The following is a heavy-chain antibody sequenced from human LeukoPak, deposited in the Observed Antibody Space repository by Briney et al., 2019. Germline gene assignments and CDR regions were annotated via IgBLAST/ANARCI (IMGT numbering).Heavy chain of an antibody. V-gene: IGHV3-23*01. CDR2: LSGTGGNT. Sequence: GGSLRLSCAASAFTFSSYAMAWVRQAPGMGLEWVSTLSGTGGNTYYADSVRGRFTISRDNSKNTLYLQMNCLRAADTAVYYCAKAWALTYLGGVDSWGQGTLVTVSS. J-gene: IGHJ4*02. D-gene: IGHD2-21*02. CDR1: AFTFSSYA. CDR3: AKAWALTYLGGVDS.